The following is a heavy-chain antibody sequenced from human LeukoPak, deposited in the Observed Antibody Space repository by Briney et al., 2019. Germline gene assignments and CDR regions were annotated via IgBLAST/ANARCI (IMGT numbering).Heavy chain of an antibody. V-gene: IGHV3-21*01. D-gene: IGHD3-22*01. Sequence: GGSLRLSCAASGFTFSSYSMNWARQAPGKGLEWVSSISSSSSYIYYADSVKGRFTISRDNAKNSLYLQMNSLRAEDTAVYYCARDHESSSNAFFDYWGQGTLVTVSS. CDR2: ISSSSSYI. J-gene: IGHJ4*02. CDR3: ARDHESSSNAFFDY. CDR1: GFTFSSYS.